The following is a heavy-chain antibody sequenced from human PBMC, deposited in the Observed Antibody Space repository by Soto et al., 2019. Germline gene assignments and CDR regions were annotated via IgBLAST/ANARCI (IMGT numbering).Heavy chain of an antibody. CDR1: GFTFSSYW. J-gene: IGHJ3*02. Sequence: GGSLRLSCAASGFTFSSYWMHWVRQAPGKGLVWVSRINSDGSSTSYADSVKGRFTISRDNAKNTLYLQMNSLRAEDTAVYYCARDAAIVGAHDAFDIWGQGTMVTVSS. CDR2: INSDGSST. CDR3: ARDAAIVGAHDAFDI. D-gene: IGHD1-26*01. V-gene: IGHV3-74*01.